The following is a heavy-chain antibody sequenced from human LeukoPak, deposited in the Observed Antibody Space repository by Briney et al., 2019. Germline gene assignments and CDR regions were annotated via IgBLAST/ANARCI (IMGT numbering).Heavy chain of an antibody. Sequence: GGSLRLSCAASGFTFSSYEMNWVRQAPGKGVEWVSYISSSGSTIYYADSVKGRFTISRDNAKNSLYLQMNSLRAEDTAVYYCARGYGSGSSHIDYWGQGTLVTVSS. J-gene: IGHJ4*02. V-gene: IGHV3-48*03. D-gene: IGHD3-10*01. CDR1: GFTFSSYE. CDR2: ISSSGSTI. CDR3: ARGYGSGSSHIDY.